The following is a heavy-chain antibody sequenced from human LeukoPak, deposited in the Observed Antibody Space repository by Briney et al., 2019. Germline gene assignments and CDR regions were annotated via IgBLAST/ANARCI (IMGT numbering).Heavy chain of an antibody. Sequence: GGSLRLSCAASGFTFSSYWMSWVRQAPGKGLEWVANIKQDGSEKYYVDSVKGRFTISRDNAKNSLYLQMNSLRAEDTAVYHCATSYDVSGYCFDYWGQGTLVTVSS. D-gene: IGHD3-22*01. CDR2: IKQDGSEK. CDR1: GFTFSSYW. V-gene: IGHV3-7*02. J-gene: IGHJ4*02. CDR3: ATSYDVSGYCFDY.